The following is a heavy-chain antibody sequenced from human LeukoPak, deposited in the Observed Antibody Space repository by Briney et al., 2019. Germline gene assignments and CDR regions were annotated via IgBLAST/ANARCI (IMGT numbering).Heavy chain of an antibody. D-gene: IGHD3-3*01. Sequence: SETLSLTCAVYGGSFSGFYWSWIRQPPGKGLEWIGEINHRGGTNYNPSLKSRVTMLVDTSKNQFSLNMSSVTAADTAVYYCARLERLRFAPPWGQGTLVTVSS. V-gene: IGHV4-34*01. CDR1: GGSFSGFY. J-gene: IGHJ5*02. CDR3: ARLERLRFAPP. CDR2: INHRGGT.